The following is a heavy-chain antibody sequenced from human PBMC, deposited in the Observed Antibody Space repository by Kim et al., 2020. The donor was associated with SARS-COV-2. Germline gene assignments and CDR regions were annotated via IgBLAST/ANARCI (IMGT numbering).Heavy chain of an antibody. CDR1: GFTFSDYY. CDR2: ISSSGSTI. CDR3: ATTRPLVVIAPYYFDC. D-gene: IGHD2-21*01. V-gene: IGHV3-11*04. Sequence: GGSLRLSCAASGFTFSDYYMSWIRQAPGKGLEWVSYISSSGSTIYYADSVKGRFTISRDNAKNSLYLQMNSLRAEDTAVYYCATTRPLVVIAPYYFDCWGQGTLVTVSS. J-gene: IGHJ4*02.